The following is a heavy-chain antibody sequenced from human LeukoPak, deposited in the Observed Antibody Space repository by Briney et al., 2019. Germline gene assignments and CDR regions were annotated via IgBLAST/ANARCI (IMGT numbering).Heavy chain of an antibody. V-gene: IGHV4-59*08. CDR2: IYSGSS. Sequence: SETLSLTCTVSGGSISSYLWSWIRQPLGKGLEWIGYIYSGSSDYNPSLKSRVTISVDTSKNQFSLNLSSVTATDTAVYYCARAYSSGWYYFEYWGRGTLVTVSS. D-gene: IGHD6-19*01. CDR3: ARAYSSGWYYFEY. J-gene: IGHJ4*02. CDR1: GGSISSYL.